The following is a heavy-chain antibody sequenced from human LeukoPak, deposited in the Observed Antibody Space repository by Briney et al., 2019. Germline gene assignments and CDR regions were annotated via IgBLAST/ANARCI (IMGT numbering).Heavy chain of an antibody. J-gene: IGHJ5*02. CDR3: ARVLTGDNTYYYDSSGLSGNWFDP. V-gene: IGHV4-59*01. CDR2: IYYSGST. Sequence: PSETLSLTCTVSGGSISSYYWSWIRQPPGKGLEWIGYIYYSGSTNYNPSLKSRVTISVDTSKNQFSLKLSSVTAADTAVYYCARVLTGDNTYYYDSSGLSGNWFDPWGQGTLVTVSS. D-gene: IGHD3-22*01. CDR1: GGSISSYY.